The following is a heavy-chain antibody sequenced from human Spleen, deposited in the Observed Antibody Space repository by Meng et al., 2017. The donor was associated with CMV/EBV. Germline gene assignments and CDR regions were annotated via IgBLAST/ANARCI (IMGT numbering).Heavy chain of an antibody. V-gene: IGHV4-30-4*08. CDR2: IYYSGST. CDR3: ARENPPGYYDSSGYLDY. D-gene: IGHD3-22*01. CDR1: GGSISSGDYY. Sequence: SETLSLTCTVSGGSISSGDYYWSWIRQPPGKGLEWIGYIYYSGSTYYNPSLKSRVTISVDTSKNQFSLKLSSVTAADTAVYYCARENPPGYYDSSGYLDYWGQGTLVTVSS. J-gene: IGHJ4*02.